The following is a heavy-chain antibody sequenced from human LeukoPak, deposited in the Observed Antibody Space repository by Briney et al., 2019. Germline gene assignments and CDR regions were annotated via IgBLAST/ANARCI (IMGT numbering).Heavy chain of an antibody. Sequence: GGSLRLSCVASEFTVDSTYMHWVRQAPGKGLGWVSVIYSDGRTYYAVSVKGRFTISRDDSKNTLYLQMDSLRVEDTAVYYCVRDRPYYETGDYWGQGILVTVSS. D-gene: IGHD3-16*01. CDR1: EFTVDSTY. CDR3: VRDRPYYETGDY. J-gene: IGHJ4*02. CDR2: IYSDGRT. V-gene: IGHV3-66*01.